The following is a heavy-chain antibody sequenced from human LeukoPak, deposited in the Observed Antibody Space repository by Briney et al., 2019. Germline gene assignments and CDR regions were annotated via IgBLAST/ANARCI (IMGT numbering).Heavy chain of an antibody. D-gene: IGHD4-17*01. V-gene: IGHV1-18*01. J-gene: IGHJ4*02. CDR2: ISVYNGKT. CDR1: GYTFSNYG. Sequence: ASVKVSCKASGYTFSNYGINWVRQAPGQGLEWMGWISVYNGKTNFVQKLQGRVTMTTDTSTSTAYMELRSLRSDDTAVYYCARDSLYGVVDYWGQGTLVTVSS. CDR3: ARDSLYGVVDY.